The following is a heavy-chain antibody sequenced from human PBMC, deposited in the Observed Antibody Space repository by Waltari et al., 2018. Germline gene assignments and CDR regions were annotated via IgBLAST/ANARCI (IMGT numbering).Heavy chain of an antibody. CDR3: VAAKEYYYDGSGDDAFET. J-gene: IGHJ3*02. CDR1: GYSMRSGYY. D-gene: IGHD3-22*01. CDR2: IYQSGSS. Sequence: QVQLQESGPGLAKSSETLSLTCDVSGYSMRSGYYWGWIRQPPRKGLEWIASIYQSGSSYYNPTLRSRVTIAVYTSRNQFSLEMTSVTATDTATYYCVAAKEYYYDGSGDDAFETWGQGTLVTVSS. V-gene: IGHV4-38-2*01.